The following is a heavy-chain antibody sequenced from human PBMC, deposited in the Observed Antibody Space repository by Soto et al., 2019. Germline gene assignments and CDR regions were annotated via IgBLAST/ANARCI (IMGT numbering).Heavy chain of an antibody. V-gene: IGHV1-2*04. CDR2: INPNSGGT. J-gene: IGHJ3*02. Sequence: ASVKVSCKASGYTFTGYYMHWVRQAPGQGLEWMGWINPNSGGTNYAQKFQGWVTMTRDTSISTAYMELSRLRSDDTAVYYCARAYCSSTSCYNGDAFDIWGQGTMVTRLL. CDR1: GYTFTGYY. CDR3: ARAYCSSTSCYNGDAFDI. D-gene: IGHD2-2*02.